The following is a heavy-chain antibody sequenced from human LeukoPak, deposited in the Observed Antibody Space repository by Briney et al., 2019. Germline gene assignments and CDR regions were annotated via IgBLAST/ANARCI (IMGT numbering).Heavy chain of an antibody. CDR2: ISSSSSTI. J-gene: IGHJ6*03. CDR3: ASIPRQGDYYYMDV. V-gene: IGHV3-48*04. CDR1: GFTFSSYS. Sequence: GGSLRLSCAASGFTFSSYSMNWVRQAPGKGLEWVSYISSSSSTIYYADSVKGRFTISRDNAKNSLYLQMNSLRAEDTAVYYCASIPRQGDYYYMDVWGKGTTVAVSS.